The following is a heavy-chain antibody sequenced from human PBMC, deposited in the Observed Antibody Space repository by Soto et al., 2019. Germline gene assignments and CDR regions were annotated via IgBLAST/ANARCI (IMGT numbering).Heavy chain of an antibody. Sequence: SETLSLTCTVSGGSISSSSYYWGWIRQPPGKGLEWIGSIYYSGSTYYNPSLKSRVTISVDTSKNQFSLKLSSVTAADTAVYYCARHSPTDYDYIWGSYRYYFDYWGQGTLVTVSS. V-gene: IGHV4-39*01. D-gene: IGHD3-16*02. J-gene: IGHJ4*02. CDR1: GGSISSSSYY. CDR3: ARHSPTDYDYIWGSYRYYFDY. CDR2: IYYSGST.